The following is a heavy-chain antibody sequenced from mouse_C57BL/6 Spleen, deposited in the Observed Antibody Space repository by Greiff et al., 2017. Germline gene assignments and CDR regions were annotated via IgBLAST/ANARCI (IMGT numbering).Heavy chain of an antibody. CDR2: ISDGGSYT. CDR1: GFTFSSYA. D-gene: IGHD4-1*01. J-gene: IGHJ2*01. V-gene: IGHV5-4*01. Sequence: EVMLVESGGGLVKPGGSLKLSCAASGFTFSSYAMSWVRQTPEKRLEWVATISDGGSYTYYPDNVKGRITISRDKAKNNLYLQMSHLKSEDTAMYYCARDGELGRFDYWGQGTTLTVSS. CDR3: ARDGELGRFDY.